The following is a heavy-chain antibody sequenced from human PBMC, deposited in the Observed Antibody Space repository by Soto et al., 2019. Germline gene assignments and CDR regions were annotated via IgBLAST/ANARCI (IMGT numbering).Heavy chain of an antibody. CDR2: IKEDESEK. CDR1: GFTFSSYW. Sequence: EVQLVESGGGLVQPGGSLRLSCAASGFTFSSYWMTWVRQAPGKGLEWVANIKEDESEKYYVDSVKGQFTISRDNSKNSVYLQMNSLRVEDTAVYYCARGTASGFFDYWGRGTLVIVSA. V-gene: IGHV3-7*04. CDR3: ARGTASGFFDY. D-gene: IGHD3-9*01. J-gene: IGHJ4*02.